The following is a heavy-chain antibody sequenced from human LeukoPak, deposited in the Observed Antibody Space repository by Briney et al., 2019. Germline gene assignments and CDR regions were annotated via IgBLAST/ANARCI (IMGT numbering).Heavy chain of an antibody. CDR2: INPNSGGT. Sequence: ASVKVSCQASGYTFTAYYMHWVRQAPGQGVEWVGWINPNSGGTNYAQKFQGRVSMTRDTSISTAYMELSRLRSDDTAVYYCARDYYDSSGFSAFDIWGQGTMVTVSS. CDR1: GYTFTAYY. CDR3: ARDYYDSSGFSAFDI. J-gene: IGHJ3*02. V-gene: IGHV1-2*02. D-gene: IGHD3-22*01.